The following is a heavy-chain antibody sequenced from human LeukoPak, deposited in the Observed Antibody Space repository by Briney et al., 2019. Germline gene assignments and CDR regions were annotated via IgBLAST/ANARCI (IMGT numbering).Heavy chain of an antibody. V-gene: IGHV4-30-4*01. CDR3: ASGIGWFDP. D-gene: IGHD1-1*01. J-gene: IGHJ5*02. Sequence: SQTLSLTCTVSGGALSSGDYSWSWIRQPPGKGLEWIGYIDYSGITYYNPSLKSRVTISVDTSKSQFSLKLSSVTAADTAVYYCASGIGWFDPWGQGTLVTVSS. CDR2: IDYSGIT. CDR1: GGALSSGDYS.